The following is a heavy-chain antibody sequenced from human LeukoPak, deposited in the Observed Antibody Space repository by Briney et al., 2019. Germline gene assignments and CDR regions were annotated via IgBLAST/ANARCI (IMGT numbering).Heavy chain of an antibody. CDR1: GFTFSSYA. V-gene: IGHV3-23*01. CDR2: ISGSGGST. D-gene: IGHD6-13*01. J-gene: IGHJ4*02. Sequence: PGGSLRLSCAASGFTFSSYAMSWVRQAPGKGLEWVSAISGSGGSTYYADSVKGRFTISRDNSKNTLYLQMNSLRAEDTAVYYCAKHPVYSSSWYVDYWGQGTLVTVSS. CDR3: AKHPVYSSSWYVDY.